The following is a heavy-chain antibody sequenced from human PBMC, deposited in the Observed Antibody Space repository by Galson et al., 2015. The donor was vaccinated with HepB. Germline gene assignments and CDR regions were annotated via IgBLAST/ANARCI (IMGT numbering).Heavy chain of an antibody. J-gene: IGHJ4*02. CDR3: ARHVGYYDSSGPPIVDY. V-gene: IGHV5-10-1*01. CDR2: IDPSDSYT. CDR1: GYSFTSYW. Sequence: QSGAEVKKPGESLRISCKGSGYSFTSYWISWVRQMPGKGLEWMGRIDPSDSYTNYSPSFQGHVTISADKSISTAYLQWSSLKASDTAMYYCARHVGYYDSSGPPIVDYWGQGTLVTVSS. D-gene: IGHD3-22*01.